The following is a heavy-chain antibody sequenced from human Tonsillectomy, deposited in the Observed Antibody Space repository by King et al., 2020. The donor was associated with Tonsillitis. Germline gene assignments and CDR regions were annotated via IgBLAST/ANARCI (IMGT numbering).Heavy chain of an antibody. CDR2: IDRDGSDT. CDR3: VRDGDRPITFDN. D-gene: IGHD3-3*01. J-gene: IGHJ4*02. V-gene: IGHV3-74*01. Sequence: VQLVESGGGLVQPGGSLRLSCATSGFTFRRHWMHWVRQVPGKGPVWVARIDRDGSDTPYADSVRGRFTISRDNAKNTLYLQMNSLRAEDTAVYYCVRDGDRPITFDNWGQGTLVTVS. CDR1: GFTFRRHW.